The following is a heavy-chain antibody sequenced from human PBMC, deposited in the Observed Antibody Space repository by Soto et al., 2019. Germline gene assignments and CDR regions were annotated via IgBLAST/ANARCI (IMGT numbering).Heavy chain of an antibody. J-gene: IGHJ4*02. CDR3: AGWDSSFTAIDY. Sequence: QVQLQESGPGLVKPSQNLSLTCTVSGGSISSGDYYWSWIRQPPGKGLEWIGYIYYSGSTYYNPSLKRRVTISVDTSKNQFSLKLSSVTAADTAVYYCAGWDSSFTAIDYWGQGTLVTVSS. CDR2: IYYSGST. V-gene: IGHV4-30-4*01. D-gene: IGHD3-22*01. CDR1: GGSISSGDYY.